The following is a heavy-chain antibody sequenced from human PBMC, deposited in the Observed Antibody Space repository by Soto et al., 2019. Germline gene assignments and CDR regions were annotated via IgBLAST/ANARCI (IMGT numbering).Heavy chain of an antibody. V-gene: IGHV3-23*01. D-gene: IGHD2-2*01. CDR1: GFTFTYYA. Sequence: GFLRLSCTAAGFTFTYYACSWVRQAPGKGLEWVSAISANGQGIYYADSVRGRFTIPRDNSKNTVFLHMDSLRAEDTAVYYCAKDRDYPRDQFHYWGQGTLVTVSS. CDR2: ISANGQGI. CDR3: AKDRDYPRDQFHY. J-gene: IGHJ4*02.